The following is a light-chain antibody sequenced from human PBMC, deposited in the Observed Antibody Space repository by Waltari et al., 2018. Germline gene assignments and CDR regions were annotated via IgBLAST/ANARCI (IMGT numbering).Light chain of an antibody. Sequence: QSVLIQPPSASGTPGQRVTISCSGSSSNIGSNYVYWYQQLPGTAPKLLIYKSNERPSGVPDLLSCSNSATSASLAISGLRSEDEADYYCSAWDDSLSALVFGTGTKVTVL. CDR3: SAWDDSLSALV. V-gene: IGLV1-47*01. J-gene: IGLJ1*01. CDR1: SSNIGSNY. CDR2: KSN.